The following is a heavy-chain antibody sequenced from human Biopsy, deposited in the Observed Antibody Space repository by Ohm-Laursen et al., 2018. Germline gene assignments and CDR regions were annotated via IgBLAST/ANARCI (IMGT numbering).Heavy chain of an antibody. V-gene: IGHV4-59*01. CDR1: GDSISSYH. Sequence: SDTLSLTCSVSGDSISSYHWSWIRQPPGKGLEWIGYVYYTGGTDYNPSLQSRVTISVDTSKNHFSLRLRSVTPADTAIYCARDRGYYSDRTVPGYFDLWGRGTLVTVSS. J-gene: IGHJ2*01. D-gene: IGHD3-22*01. CDR3: ARDRGYYSDRTVPGYFDL. CDR2: VYYTGGT.